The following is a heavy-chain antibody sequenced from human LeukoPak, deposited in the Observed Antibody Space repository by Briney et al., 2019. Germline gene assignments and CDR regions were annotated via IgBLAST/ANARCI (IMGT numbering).Heavy chain of an antibody. V-gene: IGHV3-48*01. D-gene: IGHD2-15*01. CDR3: ARGPYVASFDY. CDR2: ISSSSSTI. Sequence: PGGSLRLSCAASGFTFSSYEMNWVRQAPGKGLEWVSYISSSSSTIYYADSVKGRFTISRDNAKNSLYLQMNSLRAEDTAVYYCARGPYVASFDYWGQGTLVTVSS. J-gene: IGHJ4*02. CDR1: GFTFSSYE.